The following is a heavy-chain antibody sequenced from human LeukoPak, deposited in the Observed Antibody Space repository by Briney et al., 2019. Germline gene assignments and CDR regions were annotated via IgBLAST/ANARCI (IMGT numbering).Heavy chain of an antibody. CDR2: ITRSSTTI. CDR3: ARDGSGYYDSSGYYREDY. CDR1: GFNFSIYS. D-gene: IGHD3-22*01. J-gene: IGHJ4*02. Sequence: GGSLRLSCAASGFNFSIYSMDWVRQAPGKGLEWVSYITRSSTTIYYADSVKGRFTISRDNSKNTLYLQMNSLRAEDTAVYYCARDGSGYYDSSGYYREDYWGQGTLVTVSS. V-gene: IGHV3-48*01.